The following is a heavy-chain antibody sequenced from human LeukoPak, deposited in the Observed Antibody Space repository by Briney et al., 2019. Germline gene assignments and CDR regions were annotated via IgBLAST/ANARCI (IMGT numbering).Heavy chain of an antibody. CDR3: ARVGYYDSSAYPESPFDY. CDR2: IILIFGTA. J-gene: IGHJ4*02. Sequence: SVKVSCKASGGTFSSYAISWVRQAPGQGLEWMGGIILIFGTANLAQKFQGRVTITADESTSTAYMELSSLRSEDTAVYYCARVGYYDSSAYPESPFDYWGQGTLVTVSS. D-gene: IGHD3-22*01. CDR1: GGTFSSYA. V-gene: IGHV1-69*01.